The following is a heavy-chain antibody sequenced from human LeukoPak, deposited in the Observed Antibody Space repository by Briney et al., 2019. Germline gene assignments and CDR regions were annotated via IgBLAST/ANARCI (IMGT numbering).Heavy chain of an antibody. V-gene: IGHV3-30*02. CDR1: GFTFSLYG. Sequence: GGSLKLSCAASGFTFSLYGLHWVRQAPGKGLEWVTFIRYDGAEKYYADSVKGRFTISRDNSNDMVYLQMNSLRVEDTAVYYCARLREIPVFGVVTKSTSYFDYWGQGTLVTVSS. D-gene: IGHD3-3*01. CDR2: IRYDGAEK. CDR3: ARLREIPVFGVVTKSTSYFDY. J-gene: IGHJ4*02.